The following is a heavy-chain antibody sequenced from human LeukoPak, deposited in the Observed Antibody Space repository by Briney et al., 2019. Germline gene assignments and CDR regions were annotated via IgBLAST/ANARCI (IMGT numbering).Heavy chain of an antibody. J-gene: IGHJ6*04. CDR3: ARDGIQLDYYYGMDA. CDR1: GGSISSSNW. D-gene: IGHD5-18*01. V-gene: IGHV4-4*02. Sequence: PSETLSLTCAVSGGSISSSNWWSWVRQPPGKGLEWIGEIYHSGSTNYNPSLKSRVTISVDKSKNQFSLKLSSVTAADTAVYYCARDGIQLDYYYGMDAWGKGTTVTVSS. CDR2: IYHSGST.